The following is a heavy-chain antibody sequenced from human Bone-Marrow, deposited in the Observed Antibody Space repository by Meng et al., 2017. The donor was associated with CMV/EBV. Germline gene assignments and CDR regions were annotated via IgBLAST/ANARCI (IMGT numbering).Heavy chain of an antibody. Sequence: GESLKISCAASGFTFSSYAMYWVRQAPGKGPEWVAVISYDGSKKDYADSVKGRFTISRDNAKNSLYLQMNSLRAEDTAVYYCARVGSSSSFASYYYYGMDVWGQGTTVTLSS. J-gene: IGHJ6*02. CDR2: ISYDGSKK. V-gene: IGHV3-30-3*01. D-gene: IGHD6-6*01. CDR1: GFTFSSYA. CDR3: ARVGSSSSFASYYYYGMDV.